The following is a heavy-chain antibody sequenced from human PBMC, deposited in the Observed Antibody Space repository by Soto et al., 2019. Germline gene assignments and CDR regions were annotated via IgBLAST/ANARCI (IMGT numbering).Heavy chain of an antibody. V-gene: IGHV4-34*01. D-gene: IGHD6-19*01. J-gene: IGHJ6*01. CDR3: ARPTRQWLGLRYYYGMDD. Sequence: SETLSLTCAVYGGSFSGYYWSWIRQPPGKGLEWIGEINHSGSTNYNPSLKSRVTISVDTSKNQFSLKLSSVTAADTAVYYCARPTRQWLGLRYYYGMDDRGQDTTVSVSS. CDR2: INHSGST. CDR1: GGSFSGYY.